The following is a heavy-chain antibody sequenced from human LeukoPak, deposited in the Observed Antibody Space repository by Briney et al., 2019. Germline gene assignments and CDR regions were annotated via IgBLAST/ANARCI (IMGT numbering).Heavy chain of an antibody. Sequence: GGPLRLSCAASGFTYHNAWVIWVRQARGKGLEWVGRIKSIADGGTTDYAAPVKGRFSISRDDAKNTLFLQMNSLKTEDTAVYYCTTDRTTVTTGFDYWGQGTLVTVSS. CDR2: IKSIADGGTT. D-gene: IGHD4-17*01. CDR1: GFTYHNAW. V-gene: IGHV3-15*01. J-gene: IGHJ4*02. CDR3: TTDRTTVTTGFDY.